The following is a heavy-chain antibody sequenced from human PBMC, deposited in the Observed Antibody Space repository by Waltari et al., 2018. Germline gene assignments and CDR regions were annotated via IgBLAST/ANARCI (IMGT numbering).Heavy chain of an antibody. CDR3: ARDEYSRATPFDY. CDR1: GFNFSTYW. D-gene: IGHD6-6*01. Sequence: EVQLVASGGGLVQPGGSLRLSCAASGFNFSTYWLSWVRQAPGKGLKWVANIKQDGSEKYYVDSVKGRFTISRDNAKNSLYLQMNSLRAEDTAVYYCARDEYSRATPFDYWGQGTLVTVSS. J-gene: IGHJ4*02. V-gene: IGHV3-7*01. CDR2: IKQDGSEK.